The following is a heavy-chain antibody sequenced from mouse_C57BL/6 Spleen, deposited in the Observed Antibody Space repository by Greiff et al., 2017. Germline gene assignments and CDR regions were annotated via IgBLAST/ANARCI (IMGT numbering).Heavy chain of an antibody. Sequence: EVQLQESGTVLARPGASVKMSCKTSGYTFTSYWMHWVKQRPGQGLEWIGAIYPGNSDTSYNQKFKGKDKLTAVTSASTAYMELSSLTNEDAAVYYCTKDRIWYYFDYWGKGTTLTVSS. J-gene: IGHJ2*01. CDR3: TKDRIWYYFDY. V-gene: IGHV1-5*01. CDR2: IYPGNSDT. CDR1: GYTFTSYW.